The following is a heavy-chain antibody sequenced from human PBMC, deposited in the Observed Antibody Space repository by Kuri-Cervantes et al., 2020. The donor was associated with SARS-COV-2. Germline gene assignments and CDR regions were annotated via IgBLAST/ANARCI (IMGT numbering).Heavy chain of an antibody. CDR1: GGSFSGYY. J-gene: IGHJ4*02. D-gene: IGHD2-2*01. Sequence: SQTLSLTCAVYGGSFSGYYWSWIRQPPGKGLEWIGEINHSGSTNYNPSLKSRVTISVDTSKNQFSLKLSSVTAADTAVYYCARGSSTVVRSVVSAAIGYWGQGTLVTVSS. CDR2: INHSGST. V-gene: IGHV4-34*01. CDR3: ARGSSTVVRSVVSAAIGY.